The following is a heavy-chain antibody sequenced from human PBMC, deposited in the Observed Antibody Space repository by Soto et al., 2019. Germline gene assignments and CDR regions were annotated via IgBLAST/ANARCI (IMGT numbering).Heavy chain of an antibody. Sequence: EVQLVESGGGLVQPGGSLRLSCAASGFTFSSYCMSWVRQAPGKRLEWVANIKQDGSEKYYVDSVKGRFTISRDNAKNSLYLQMNSLRAEDTAVYYCARTSRNDAFDIWGQGTMVTVSS. CDR3: ARTSRNDAFDI. CDR2: IKQDGSEK. J-gene: IGHJ3*02. CDR1: GFTFSSYC. D-gene: IGHD2-2*01. V-gene: IGHV3-7*01.